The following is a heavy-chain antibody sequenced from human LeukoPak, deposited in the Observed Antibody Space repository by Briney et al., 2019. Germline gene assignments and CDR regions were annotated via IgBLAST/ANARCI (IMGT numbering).Heavy chain of an antibody. V-gene: IGHV3-30*03. J-gene: IGHJ4*02. CDR1: GFTFSSYS. CDR3: ARDARTVGITMIVVGFDY. D-gene: IGHD3-22*01. Sequence: GGSLRLSCAASGFTFSSYSMNWVRQSPGKGLEWVAVISYDGSNKYYADSVKGRFTISRDNSKNTLYLQMNSLRAEDTAVYYCARDARTVGITMIVVGFDYWGQGTLVTVSS. CDR2: ISYDGSNK.